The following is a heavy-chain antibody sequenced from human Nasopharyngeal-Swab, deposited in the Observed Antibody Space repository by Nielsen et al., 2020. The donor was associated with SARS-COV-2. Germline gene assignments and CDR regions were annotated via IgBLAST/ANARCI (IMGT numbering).Heavy chain of an antibody. V-gene: IGHV1-18*04. J-gene: IGHJ4*02. CDR2: ISAYNGNT. CDR3: ARDSEPPGGFDY. D-gene: IGHD4-23*01. CDR1: GYTFTGYY. Sequence: ASVKVSCKASGYTFTGYYMHWVRQAPGQGLEWMGWISAYNGNTNYAQKLQGRVTMTTDTSTSTAYMELRSLRSDDTAVYYCARDSEPPGGFDYWGQGTLVTVSS.